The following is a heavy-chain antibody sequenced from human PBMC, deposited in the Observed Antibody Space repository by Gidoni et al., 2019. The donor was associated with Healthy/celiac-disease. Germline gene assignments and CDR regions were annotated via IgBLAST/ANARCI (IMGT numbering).Heavy chain of an antibody. J-gene: IGHJ4*02. CDR2: ISYDGSNK. Sequence: QVQLVESGGGVVQPGRSLRLSCAASGFTFSSYAMHWVRQAPGKGLEWVAVISYDGSNKYYADSVKGRFTISRDNSKNTLYLQMNSLRAEDTAVYYCARVFRVGATFFDYWGQGTLVTVSS. CDR3: ARVFRVGATFFDY. V-gene: IGHV3-30-3*01. D-gene: IGHD1-26*01. CDR1: GFTFSSYA.